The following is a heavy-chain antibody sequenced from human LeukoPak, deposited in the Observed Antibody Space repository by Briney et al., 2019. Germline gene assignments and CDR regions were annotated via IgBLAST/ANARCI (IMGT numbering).Heavy chain of an antibody. D-gene: IGHD5-18*01. V-gene: IGHV4-59*08. CDR2: IYYSGST. CDR1: GGSISSYY. CDR3: ARGLSKNGYRDY. Sequence: KPSETLSLTCSVSGGSISSYYWSWIRQPPGKGLEWIGYIYYSGSTNYNPSLKSRVTISVDTSKNQFSLKLSSVTAADTAVYYCARGLSKNGYRDYWGQGTLVTVSS. J-gene: IGHJ4*02.